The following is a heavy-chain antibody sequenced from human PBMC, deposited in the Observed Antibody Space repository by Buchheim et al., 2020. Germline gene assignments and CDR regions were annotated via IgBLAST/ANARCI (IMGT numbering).Heavy chain of an antibody. CDR2: IDPSDSYT. D-gene: IGHD2-21*02. V-gene: IGHV5-10-1*03. Sequence: EVQLVQSGAEVKKPGESLRISCKGSGYSFTSYWISWVRQMPGKGLEWMGRIDPSDSYTNYSPSFQGRVTISADKSISTAYPQWSSLKASDTAMYYCARHGTLAYCGGDCYKRGFDYWGQGTL. J-gene: IGHJ4*02. CDR1: GYSFTSYW. CDR3: ARHGTLAYCGGDCYKRGFDY.